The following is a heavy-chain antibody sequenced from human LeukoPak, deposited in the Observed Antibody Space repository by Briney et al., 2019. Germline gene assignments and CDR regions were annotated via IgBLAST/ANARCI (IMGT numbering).Heavy chain of an antibody. CDR2: IHYSGNT. Sequence: SETLSLTCTVSGGSTSSSDYYWGRIRQPPGKGLEWIGGIHYSGNTYYNPSLKSRVTISIDTSKNQFSLKLSSVTAADTAVYYCASLAMGGYYQQAMDYWGQGTLVTVSS. V-gene: IGHV4-39*01. D-gene: IGHD3-10*01. CDR1: GGSTSSSDYY. CDR3: ASLAMGGYYQQAMDY. J-gene: IGHJ4*02.